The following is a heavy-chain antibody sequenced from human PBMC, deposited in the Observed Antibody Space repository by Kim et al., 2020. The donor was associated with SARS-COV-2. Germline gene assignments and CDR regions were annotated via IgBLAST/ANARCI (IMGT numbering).Heavy chain of an antibody. D-gene: IGHD4-4*01. CDR2: ST. J-gene: IGHJ5*02. V-gene: IGHV4-59*09. Sequence: STYYNPSLKSRITISVDTSKNQFSLNLNSVTAADTAVYYWARGGGLNYFDPWGQGTLVTVSS. CDR3: ARGGGLNYFDP.